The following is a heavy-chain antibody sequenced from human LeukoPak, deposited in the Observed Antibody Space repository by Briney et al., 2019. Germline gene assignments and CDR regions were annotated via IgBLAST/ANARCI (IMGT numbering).Heavy chain of an antibody. J-gene: IGHJ6*02. CDR3: ARDGIAAAGNEGYYGMDV. CDR2: ISAYNGNT. V-gene: IGHV1-18*01. CDR1: GYTFTNYG. Sequence: EASVKVSCKASGYTFTNYGISWVRQAPGQGLEWMGWISAYNGNTNYAQKFQGRVTMTTDTSTNTAYMELRSLRSDDTAVYYCARDGIAAAGNEGYYGMDVWGQGTTVTVSS. D-gene: IGHD6-13*01.